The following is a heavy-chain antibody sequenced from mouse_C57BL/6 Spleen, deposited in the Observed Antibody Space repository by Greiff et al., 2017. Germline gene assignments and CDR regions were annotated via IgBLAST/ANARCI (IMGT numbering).Heavy chain of an antibody. CDR2: IDPENGDT. CDR3: TTYYDYDKGSY. V-gene: IGHV14-4*01. Sequence: LVESGAELVRPGASVKLSCTASGFNIKDDYMHWVKQRPEQGLEWIGWIDPENGDTEYASKFQGKATITADTSSNTAYLQLSSLTSEDTAVYYCTTYYDYDKGSYWGQGTTLTVSS. D-gene: IGHD2-4*01. J-gene: IGHJ2*01. CDR1: GFNIKDDY.